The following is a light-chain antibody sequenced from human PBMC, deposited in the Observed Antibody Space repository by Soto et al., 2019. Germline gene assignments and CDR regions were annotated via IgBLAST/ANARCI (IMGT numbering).Light chain of an antibody. Sequence: DILMTHSPSSLSASVGDRVTITCRASQSISSYLNWYQQKPGKAPKLLIYAASSLQSGVPSRFSGSGSGTDFNLTISSLQPEDFATDYCQQSYSTPPWTFGQGTQVEIK. CDR1: QSISSY. J-gene: IGKJ1*01. CDR2: AAS. V-gene: IGKV1-39*01. CDR3: QQSYSTPPWT.